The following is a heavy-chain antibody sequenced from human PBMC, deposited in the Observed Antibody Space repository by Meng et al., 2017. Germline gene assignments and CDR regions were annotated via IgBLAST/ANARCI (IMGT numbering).Heavy chain of an antibody. CDR1: GYTFTSYG. D-gene: IGHD3-16*01. J-gene: IGHJ4*02. CDR2: ISAYNGNT. V-gene: IGHV1-18*01. Sequence: QGPVGNSGAGGKKPGASVKVSCKASGYTFTSYGISWVRQAPGQGLEWMGWISAYNGNTNYAQKLQGRVTMTTDTSTSTAYMELRSLRSDDTAVYYCARDLKRDHHLGEGGYWGQGTLVTVSS. CDR3: ARDLKRDHHLGEGGY.